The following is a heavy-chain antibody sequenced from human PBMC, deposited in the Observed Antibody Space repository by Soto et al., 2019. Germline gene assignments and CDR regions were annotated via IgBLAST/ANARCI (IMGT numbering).Heavy chain of an antibody. CDR2: ISSSGSTI. CDR1: GFTFSSYE. V-gene: IGHV3-48*03. J-gene: IGHJ5*02. Sequence: GGSLRLSCAASGFTFSSYEMNWVRQAPGKGLEWVSYISSSGSTIYYADSVKGRFTISRDNAKNSLYLQMNSLRAEDTAVYYCAVQLWPPAGFDPWGEGTLVTVSS. D-gene: IGHD5-18*01. CDR3: AVQLWPPAGFDP.